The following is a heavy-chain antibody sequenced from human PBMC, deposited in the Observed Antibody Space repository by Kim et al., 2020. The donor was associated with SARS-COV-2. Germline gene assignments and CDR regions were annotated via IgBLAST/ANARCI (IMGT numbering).Heavy chain of an antibody. Sequence: SETLSLTCAVYGGSFSGYYWSWIRQPPGKGLEWIGEINHSGSTNYNPSLKSRVTISVDTSKNQFSLKLSSVTAADTAVYYCARRSLGSTYDFDYWGQGTLVTVSS. D-gene: IGHD6-13*01. CDR1: GGSFSGYY. J-gene: IGHJ4*02. V-gene: IGHV4-34*01. CDR2: INHSGST. CDR3: ARRSLGSTYDFDY.